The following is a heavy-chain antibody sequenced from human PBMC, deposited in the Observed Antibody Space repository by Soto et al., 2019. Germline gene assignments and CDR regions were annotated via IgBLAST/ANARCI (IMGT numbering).Heavy chain of an antibody. V-gene: IGHV3-7*01. D-gene: IGHD2-8*01. J-gene: IGHJ6*02. Sequence: PGGSLRLSCAASGFTFSSYWMSWVRQAPGKGLEWVANIKQDGSEKYYVDSVKGRFTISRDNAKNSLYLQMNSLRAEDTAVYYCARWGYCTNGVCSYYYYGRDVWGQGTTVTVSS. CDR3: ARWGYCTNGVCSYYYYGRDV. CDR1: GFTFSSYW. CDR2: IKQDGSEK.